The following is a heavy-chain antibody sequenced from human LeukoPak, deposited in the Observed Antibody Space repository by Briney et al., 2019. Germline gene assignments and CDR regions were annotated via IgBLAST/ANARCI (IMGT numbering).Heavy chain of an antibody. J-gene: IGHJ4*02. Sequence: GGSLRLSCAASGFTFSSYGMHWVRQAPGKGLEWVAVISYDGSNKYYADSVRGRFTISRDNSKNTLYLQMDNLRADDTAVYYCVRHHYDTSGYYARDYFDFWGQGTLVTVSS. D-gene: IGHD3-22*01. CDR3: VRHHYDTSGYYARDYFDF. CDR1: GFTFSSYG. V-gene: IGHV3-30*03. CDR2: ISYDGSNK.